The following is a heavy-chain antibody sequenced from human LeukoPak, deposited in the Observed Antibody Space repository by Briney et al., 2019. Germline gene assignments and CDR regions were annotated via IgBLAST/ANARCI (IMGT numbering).Heavy chain of an antibody. D-gene: IGHD1-26*01. CDR1: GYSFTNYW. J-gene: IGHJ4*02. CDR3: ARPSSGSRDY. Sequence: GESLKISCKGSGYSFTNYWIGWVRQMPGKGLEWMGIIYPADSDTRYSPSFQGQVTISADKSTSTAYLQWSTLKASDSAVYYCARPSSGSRDYWGQGTLVTVSS. V-gene: IGHV5-51*01. CDR2: IYPADSDT.